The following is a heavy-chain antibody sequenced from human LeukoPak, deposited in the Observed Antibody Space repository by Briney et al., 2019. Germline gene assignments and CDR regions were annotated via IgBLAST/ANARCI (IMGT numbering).Heavy chain of an antibody. CDR2: ISGSGGST. Sequence: QAGGSLRLSCAASGFTFSSYAMSWVRQAPGKGLEWVSAISGSGGSTYYADSVKGRFTISRDNSKNTLYLQMNSLRAEDTAVYYCAKGAGRQWLVGAFKYFDYWGQGTLVTVSS. D-gene: IGHD6-19*01. CDR1: GFTFSSYA. CDR3: AKGAGRQWLVGAFKYFDY. V-gene: IGHV3-23*01. J-gene: IGHJ4*02.